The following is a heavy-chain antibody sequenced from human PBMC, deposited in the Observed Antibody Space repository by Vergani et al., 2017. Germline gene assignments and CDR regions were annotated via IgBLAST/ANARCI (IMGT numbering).Heavy chain of an antibody. CDR3: ARDAGITEWLGKGLGSYYYYYYYMDV. D-gene: IGHD1-26*01. J-gene: IGHJ6*03. V-gene: IGHV1-46*01. Sequence: QVQLVQSGAEVKKPGASVKVSCKASGYTFTSYYMHWVRQAPGQGLEWMGIINPSGGSTSYAQKFQGRVTMTRDTSTSTVYMELSSLRSEDTAVYYCARDAGITEWLGKGLGSYYYYYYYMDVWGKGTTVTVSS. CDR2: INPSGGST. CDR1: GYTFTSYY.